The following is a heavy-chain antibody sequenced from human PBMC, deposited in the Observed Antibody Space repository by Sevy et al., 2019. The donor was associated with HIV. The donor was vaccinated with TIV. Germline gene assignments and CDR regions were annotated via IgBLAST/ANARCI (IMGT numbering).Heavy chain of an antibody. CDR3: ARGRGGVYGSGSYYYYDYMDV. CDR1: GGSFSGYY. CDR2: INHSGST. J-gene: IGHJ6*03. Sequence: SETLSLTCAVYGGSFSGYYWSWIRQPPGKGLEWIGEINHSGSTNYNPSLKSRFTISVDTSKNQFSLKLSTVTAADTAVYYCARGRGGVYGSGSYYYYDYMDVWGKGTTVTVSS. D-gene: IGHD3-10*01. V-gene: IGHV4-34*01.